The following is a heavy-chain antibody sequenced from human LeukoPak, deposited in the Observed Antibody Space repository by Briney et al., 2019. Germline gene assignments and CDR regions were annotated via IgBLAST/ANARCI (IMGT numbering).Heavy chain of an antibody. CDR3: ARGPQERSGYPDD. V-gene: IGHV1-69*06. CDR1: GGTFSSYA. Sequence: GASVKVSCKASGGTFSSYAISWVRQAPGQGLEWMGGIIPIFGTANYAQKFQGRVTITADKSTSTAYMELRSLRSDDTAVYYCARGPQERSGYPDDWGQGTLVTVSS. J-gene: IGHJ4*02. CDR2: IIPIFGTA. D-gene: IGHD3-22*01.